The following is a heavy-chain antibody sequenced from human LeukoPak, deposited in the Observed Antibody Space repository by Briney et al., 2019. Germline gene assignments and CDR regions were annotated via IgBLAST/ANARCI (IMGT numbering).Heavy chain of an antibody. D-gene: IGHD6-19*01. J-gene: IGHJ3*02. CDR3: ARSSGYAGGLAFDM. Sequence: GGSLRLSCAASGFTFSSYSMNWVRQAPGKGLEWVSSISSSSSYIYYADPVKGRFTISRDNAKNSLYLQMNSLRAEDTAVYYCARSSGYAGGLAFDMWGQGTMVTVSS. CDR1: GFTFSSYS. CDR2: ISSSSSYI. V-gene: IGHV3-21*01.